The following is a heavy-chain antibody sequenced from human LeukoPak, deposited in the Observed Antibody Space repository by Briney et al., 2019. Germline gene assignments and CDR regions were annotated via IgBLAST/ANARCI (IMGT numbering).Heavy chain of an antibody. CDR3: RADRYGDYGDYIDY. CDR2: INPNSGGT. D-gene: IGHD4-17*01. Sequence: GASVKVSCKASGYTFTGYYMHWVRQAPGQGLVWMGWINPNSGGTNYAQKFQGRVTMTRDTSISTAYMELSRLRSDDTAMYYCRADRYGDYGDYIDYWGQGTLVTVSS. J-gene: IGHJ4*02. V-gene: IGHV1-2*02. CDR1: GYTFTGYY.